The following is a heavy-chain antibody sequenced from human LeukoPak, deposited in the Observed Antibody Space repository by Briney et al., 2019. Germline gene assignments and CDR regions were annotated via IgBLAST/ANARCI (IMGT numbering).Heavy chain of an antibody. Sequence: ASVKVSCKASGYTFTNHGISWVRQAPGQGLEWMGWISTYNGNSNYAQKLQDRFTMTTDTSTTTAYMDLGSLRSDDTAVYYCARAGGWAREDYKGDAFDIWGQGTMVTVSS. CDR3: ARAGGWAREDYKGDAFDI. D-gene: IGHD6-19*01. CDR1: GYTFTNHG. CDR2: ISTYNGNS. J-gene: IGHJ3*02. V-gene: IGHV1-18*01.